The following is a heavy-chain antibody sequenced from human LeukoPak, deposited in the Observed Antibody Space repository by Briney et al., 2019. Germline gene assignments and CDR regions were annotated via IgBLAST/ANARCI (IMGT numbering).Heavy chain of an antibody. CDR3: ARGGYYDISYLDY. J-gene: IGHJ4*02. Sequence: GASVKVSCKASGGTFSSYAISWVRQAPGQGLEWREGIIPIFGTANYAQKFQGRVTITADESTSTAYMELSSLRSEDTAVYYCARGGYYDISYLDYWGQGTLVTVSS. CDR2: IIPIFGTA. D-gene: IGHD3-9*01. CDR1: GGTFSSYA. V-gene: IGHV1-69*01.